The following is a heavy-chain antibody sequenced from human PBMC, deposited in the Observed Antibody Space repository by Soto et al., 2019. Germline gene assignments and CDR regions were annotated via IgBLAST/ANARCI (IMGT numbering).Heavy chain of an antibody. CDR2: ISGRGSNI. V-gene: IGHV3-11*01. CDR3: AGDQGPNYMAV. CDR1: GFTFSDSF. J-gene: IGHJ6*03. Sequence: GGSLRLSCAASGFTFSDSFMSWSRQTPGKGLEWLSYISGRGSNIYYADSVRGRFTISRDNAKNSVYLQMNSLRAEDTAVYYCAGDQGPNYMAVWGKGTTVTVSS.